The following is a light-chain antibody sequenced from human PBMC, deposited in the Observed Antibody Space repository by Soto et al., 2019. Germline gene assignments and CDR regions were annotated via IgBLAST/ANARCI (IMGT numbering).Light chain of an antibody. J-gene: IGLJ2*01. V-gene: IGLV1-47*01. CDR1: SSNIGSNY. Sequence: QSVLTQPPSASGTPGQRVTISCSGSSSNIGSNYVYWYQQVPGTAPRLLMYRASQRPSGVPDRFSGSKSGTSASLAISGLRSEDEADYYCAAWDDTLNGLVFGGGTKLTVI. CDR2: RAS. CDR3: AAWDDTLNGLV.